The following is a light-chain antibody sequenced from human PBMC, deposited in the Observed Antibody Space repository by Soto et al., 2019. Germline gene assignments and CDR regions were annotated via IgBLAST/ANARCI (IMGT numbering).Light chain of an antibody. Sequence: EIVLTQSPATLSVSAGERATLSCRASQSVSSNLAWYQQKPGQAPRLLIYGASSRATGIPDRFSGSGSGTDFTLTISRLEPEDFAVYYCQQYGSSPRITFGQGTRLEIK. CDR3: QQYGSSPRIT. V-gene: IGKV3-20*01. CDR2: GAS. CDR1: QSVSSN. J-gene: IGKJ5*01.